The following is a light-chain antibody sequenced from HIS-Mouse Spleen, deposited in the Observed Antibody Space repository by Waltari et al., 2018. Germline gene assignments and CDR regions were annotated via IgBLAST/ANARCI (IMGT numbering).Light chain of an antibody. CDR1: SSDVGGSNY. J-gene: IGLJ3*02. V-gene: IGLV2-14*01. CDR3: SSYTSSSTRV. Sequence: QSALTQPASVSGSPGPSITISCTGTSSDVGGSNYVSWYQQHPGKAPKLMIYEVSNRPSGVSNRFSGSKSGNTASLTISGLQAEDEADYYCSSYTSSSTRVFGGGTKLTVL. CDR2: EVS.